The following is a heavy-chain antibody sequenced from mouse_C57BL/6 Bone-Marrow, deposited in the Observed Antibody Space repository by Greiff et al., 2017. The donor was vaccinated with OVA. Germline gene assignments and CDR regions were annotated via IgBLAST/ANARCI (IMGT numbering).Heavy chain of an antibody. CDR1: GYTFTDYY. Sequence: DVKLVESGPVLAKPGASVKMSCKASGYTFTDYYMNWVKQSPGKSLEWIGVINPYNGGTSYNQQLKGKATLTVDKSSSTVYMELNSLTSEDSAVYYCARILYYYGGGFAYWGQGTLVTVSA. D-gene: IGHD1-1*01. CDR2: INPYNGGT. CDR3: ARILYYYGGGFAY. V-gene: IGHV1-19*01. J-gene: IGHJ3*01.